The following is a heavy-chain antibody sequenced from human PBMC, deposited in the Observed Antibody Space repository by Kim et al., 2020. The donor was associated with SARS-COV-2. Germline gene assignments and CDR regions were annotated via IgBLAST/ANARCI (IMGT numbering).Heavy chain of an antibody. CDR1: GGSISSSSYY. Sequence: SETLSLTCTVSGGSISSSSYYWGWIRQPPGKGLEWIGSIYYSGSTYYNPSLKSRVTISVDTSKNQFSLKLSSVTAADTAVYYCASLVSTYGYGDYGMDVWGQGTTVTVSS. D-gene: IGHD5-18*01. CDR3: ASLVSTYGYGDYGMDV. J-gene: IGHJ6*02. V-gene: IGHV4-39*01. CDR2: IYYSGST.